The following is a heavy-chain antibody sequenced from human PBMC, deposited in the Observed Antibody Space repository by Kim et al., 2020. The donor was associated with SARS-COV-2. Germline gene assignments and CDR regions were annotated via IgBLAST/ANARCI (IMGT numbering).Heavy chain of an antibody. CDR2: IAYDGSIA. J-gene: IGHJ4*02. Sequence: GGSLRLSCTVSGFTFSNYGMHWVRQTPGKGPEWVAVIAYDGSIAYYADSVRGRFTISRDNSKNTVYLQMNGLRAEDTAVYYCAKEWSTYTSGWFFDYWGQGSLVTVSS. V-gene: IGHV3-30*18. D-gene: IGHD6-19*01. CDR1: GFTFSNYG. CDR3: AKEWSTYTSGWFFDY.